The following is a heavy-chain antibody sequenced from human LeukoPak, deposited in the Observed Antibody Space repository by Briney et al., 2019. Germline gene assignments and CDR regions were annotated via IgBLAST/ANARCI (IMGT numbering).Heavy chain of an antibody. CDR2: IWYDGSNK. CDR1: GFTFSRHG. V-gene: IGHV3-33*06. Sequence: PGRSLRLSCVASGFTFSRHGMHWVRQAPGKGLEWVTVIWYDGSNKYYADSVKGRFTISRDNSKNTLYLQMNSLRAEDTAVYYCAKYRDYDAFDIWGQGTMVTVSS. D-gene: IGHD4-17*01. CDR3: AKYRDYDAFDI. J-gene: IGHJ3*02.